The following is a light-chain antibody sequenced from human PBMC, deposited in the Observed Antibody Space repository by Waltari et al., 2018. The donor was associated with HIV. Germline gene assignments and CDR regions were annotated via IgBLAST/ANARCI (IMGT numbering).Light chain of an antibody. Sequence: QSALTQPASVSGSPGQSLTISCTGTSTDIGGFSYVSWYQQHPGKAPKLIISDVNARPSGISDRFSGSKSGNTASLTISGLQPEDEAYYHCSSYASSSALLFGGGTKLTVV. CDR3: SSYASSSALL. CDR1: STDIGGFSY. CDR2: DVN. V-gene: IGLV2-14*03. J-gene: IGLJ3*02.